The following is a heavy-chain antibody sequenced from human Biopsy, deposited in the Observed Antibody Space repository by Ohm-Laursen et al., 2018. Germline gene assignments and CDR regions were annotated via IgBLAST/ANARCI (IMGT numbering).Heavy chain of an antibody. CDR3: AGGAAKGNPYDH. CDR1: GGTFSSYV. D-gene: IGHD3-10*01. J-gene: IGHJ5*02. Sequence: SSVKVSCKVSGGTFSSYVISWVRQAPGQGLEWMGRIIPTFDTPTYAPDFQGRVTFTADKSTGTAHLDLRSLRSEDTAVYYCAGGAAKGNPYDHWGQGTLVTVSS. CDR2: IIPTFDTP. V-gene: IGHV1-69*06.